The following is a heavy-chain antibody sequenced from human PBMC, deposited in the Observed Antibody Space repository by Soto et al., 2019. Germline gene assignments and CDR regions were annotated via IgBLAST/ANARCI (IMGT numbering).Heavy chain of an antibody. CDR3: GSVTIVDTAMVTWFDP. CDR2: INYSGST. J-gene: IGHJ5*02. V-gene: IGHV4-59*12. D-gene: IGHD5-18*01. CDR1: GGSISSNY. Sequence: PSETLSLTCTVSGGSISSNYWSWIRQPPGKGLEWIGYINYSGSTNYNPSLKSRITISVDTSKNQFSLKLSSVTAADTAVYYCGSVTIVDTAMVTWFDPWGQGTLVTVSS.